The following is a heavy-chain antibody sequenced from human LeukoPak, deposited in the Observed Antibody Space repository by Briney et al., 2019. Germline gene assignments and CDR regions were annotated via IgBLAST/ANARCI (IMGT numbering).Heavy chain of an antibody. D-gene: IGHD2-8*01. CDR3: ARGKGGIVLMVYGDYYFDY. J-gene: IGHJ4*02. CDR1: GGSISSSSYY. V-gene: IGHV4-39*01. Sequence: SETLSLTCTVSGGSISSSSYYWGWIRQPPGKGLEWIGSIYYSGSTYYNPSLKSRVTISVDTSKNQFSLKLSSVTAADTAVYYCARGKGGIVLMVYGDYYFDYWGQGTLVTVSS. CDR2: IYYSGST.